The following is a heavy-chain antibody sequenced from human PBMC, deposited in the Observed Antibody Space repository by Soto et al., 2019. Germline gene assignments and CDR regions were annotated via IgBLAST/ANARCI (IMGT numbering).Heavy chain of an antibody. V-gene: IGHV3-9*01. D-gene: IGHD3-10*01. J-gene: IGHJ3*01. CDR1: GFTFDDFA. CDR2: ISRSSGSI. Sequence: EVQLVESGGGLVQPGRSLRLSCAASGFTFDDFAMHWVRQVPGKALEWVSGISRSSGSIDYADSVKGRFTISRDNAKNSLYLQKNRLRAEDTPLYICATGLNNGSGSYILLAALDLWGQGTLVSVSS. CDR3: ATGLNNGSGSYILLAALDL.